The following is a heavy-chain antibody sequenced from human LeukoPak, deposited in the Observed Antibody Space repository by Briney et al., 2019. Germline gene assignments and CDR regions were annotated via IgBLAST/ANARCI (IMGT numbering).Heavy chain of an antibody. CDR3: ARDTVASLDY. Sequence: SVKVSCKASEVTFISYAISWVRQAPGQGLEWMGGIIPMFGTTNYAQKFQGRVTITADESTSTAYVELSSLRSEDTAIYYCARDTVASLDYWGRGTLVTVSS. D-gene: IGHD6-19*01. V-gene: IGHV1-69*13. CDR1: EVTFISYA. J-gene: IGHJ4*02. CDR2: IIPMFGTT.